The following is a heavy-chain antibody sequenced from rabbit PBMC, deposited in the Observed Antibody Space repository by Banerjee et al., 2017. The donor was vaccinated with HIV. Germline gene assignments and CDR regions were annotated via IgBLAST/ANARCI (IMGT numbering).Heavy chain of an antibody. V-gene: IGHV1S43*01. Sequence: QSLEESGGDLVKPGASLTLTCTASGFSFISNQHMCWVRQAPGKGLELIACIYISNGSTWYASWVNGRFTISRSTSLNTVDLKMTSLTAADTATYFCATDTDGYAGYYYFDLWGPGTLVTVS. CDR3: ATDTDGYAGYYYFDL. J-gene: IGHJ4*01. CDR1: GFSFISNQH. D-gene: IGHD7-1*01. CDR2: IYISNGST.